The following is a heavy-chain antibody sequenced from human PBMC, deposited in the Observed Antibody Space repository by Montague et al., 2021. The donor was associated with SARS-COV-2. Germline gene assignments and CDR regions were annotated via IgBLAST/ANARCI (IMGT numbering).Heavy chain of an antibody. V-gene: IGHV2-5*02. Sequence: PPLVKPTQTLTLTCTLSGFSLSTSGVGVGWIRQPPGKALEWLALIYWDDDKRYSPSLKSRLTITKDTSKNQVVLTMTNMDPVDTATYYCAHRPSIAAAGTFRFDPWGQGTLVTVSS. D-gene: IGHD6-13*01. CDR3: AHRPSIAAAGTFRFDP. J-gene: IGHJ5*02. CDR1: GFSLSTSGVG. CDR2: IYWDDDK.